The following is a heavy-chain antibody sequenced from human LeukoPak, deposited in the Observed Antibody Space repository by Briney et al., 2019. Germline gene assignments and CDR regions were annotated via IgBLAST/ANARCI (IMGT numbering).Heavy chain of an antibody. CDR3: ARGLTIFGVVTPFDY. CDR1: RFTFSSYS. Sequence: GRSLRLSWAASRFTFSSYSLNWVRQPPRKGLEWASSISSSSSYIYYADSMKGRFTISRDNAKNSLYLQMNSLRAEDTAVYYCARGLTIFGVVTPFDYWGQGTLVTVSS. V-gene: IGHV3-21*01. D-gene: IGHD3-3*01. J-gene: IGHJ4*02. CDR2: ISSSSSYI.